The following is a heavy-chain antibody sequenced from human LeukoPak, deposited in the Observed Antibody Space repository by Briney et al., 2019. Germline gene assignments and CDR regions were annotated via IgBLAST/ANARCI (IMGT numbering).Heavy chain of an antibody. CDR2: INPKSGGP. J-gene: IGHJ6*02. CDR3: ATLPFLYFGESIPPLDV. CDR1: GYTFTEYY. D-gene: IGHD3-10*01. V-gene: IGHV1-2*02. Sequence: RASVKVSCKASGYTFTEYYIHWVRQAPGQGLEWIGWINPKSGGPSYAQKFQGRVTMTRDTSISTAYMELTGLKSDDTAVYYCATLPFLYFGESIPPLDVWGQGTTVTVSS.